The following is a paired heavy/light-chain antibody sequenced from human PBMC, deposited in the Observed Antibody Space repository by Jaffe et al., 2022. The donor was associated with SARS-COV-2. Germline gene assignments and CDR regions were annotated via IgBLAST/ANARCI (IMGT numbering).Heavy chain of an antibody. V-gene: IGHV3-43*01. Sequence: EVQLVESGGVVVQPGGSLRLSCAASGFTFDDYTMHWVRQAPGKGLEWVSLISWDGGSTYYADSVKGRFTISRDNSKNSLYLQMNSLRTEDTALYYCAKGRTRFLEWLHSFDYWGQGTLVTVSS. CDR3: AKGRTRFLEWLHSFDY. D-gene: IGHD3-3*01. CDR2: ISWDGGST. CDR1: GFTFDDYT. J-gene: IGHJ4*02.
Light chain of an antibody. CDR1: QSLLHSNGYNY. Sequence: DIVMTQSPLSLPVTPGEPASISCRSSQSLLHSNGYNYLDWYLQKPGQSPQLLIYLGSNRASGVPDRFSGSGSGTDFTLKISRVEAEDVGVYYCMQALQTVTFGGGTKVEIK. J-gene: IGKJ4*01. CDR2: LGS. CDR3: MQALQTVT. V-gene: IGKV2-28*01.